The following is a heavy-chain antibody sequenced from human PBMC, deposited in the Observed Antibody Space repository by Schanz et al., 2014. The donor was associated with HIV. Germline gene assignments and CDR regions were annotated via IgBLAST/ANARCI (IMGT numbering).Heavy chain of an antibody. CDR2: IIPLFGTS. Sequence: QVQLVQSGAEVKKPGSSVKVFCRASGGTFINYAFSWVRQAPGQGLEWMGGIIPLFGTSNYAQKLQGRVSINADDATNTAYLELSRLSSDDTAVYYCARGFQGFDSWGQGTLVTVSS. V-gene: IGHV1-69*01. CDR3: ARGFQGFDS. J-gene: IGHJ4*02. CDR1: GGTFINYA. D-gene: IGHD3-10*01.